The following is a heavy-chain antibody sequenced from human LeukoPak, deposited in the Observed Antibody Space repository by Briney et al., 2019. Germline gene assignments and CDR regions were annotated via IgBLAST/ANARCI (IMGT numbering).Heavy chain of an antibody. D-gene: IGHD3-3*01. Sequence: PSETLSLTCTVSGGSISRYYWSWIRQPPGKGLEWIGYIYYSGSTNYNPSLKSRVTISVDTSKNQFSLKLSSVTAADTAVYYCAREEEWLFDYWGQGTLVTVSS. V-gene: IGHV4-59*01. CDR1: GGSISRYY. J-gene: IGHJ4*02. CDR3: AREEEWLFDY. CDR2: IYYSGST.